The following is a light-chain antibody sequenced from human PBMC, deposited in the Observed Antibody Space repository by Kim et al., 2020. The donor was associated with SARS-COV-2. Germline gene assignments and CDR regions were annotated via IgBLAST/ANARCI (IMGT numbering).Light chain of an antibody. Sequence: EIVLPPSPATLSVSPGERATLSCRASQSVSSNLAWYQQKPGQAPRLLIYGASTRATGIPGRFSGSGSGTEFTLTISSLQSEDFAVYYCQQYSHWPLTFGGGTKVDIK. CDR3: QQYSHWPLT. CDR1: QSVSSN. V-gene: IGKV3-15*01. CDR2: GAS. J-gene: IGKJ4*01.